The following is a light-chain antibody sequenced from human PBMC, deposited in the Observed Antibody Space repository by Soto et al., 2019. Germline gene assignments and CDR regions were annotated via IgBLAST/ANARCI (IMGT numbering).Light chain of an antibody. CDR1: NSDVGNYNL. J-gene: IGLJ1*01. V-gene: IGLV2-23*01. CDR2: EGS. Sequence: QSVLTQPASVSGSPGQSITISCTGTNSDVGNYNLVSWYQQLPGKAPKLMIYEGSKRPSGISNRFSGSKSGNTASLTISGLQAEDEADYYCSSYARSNSDVFGIGTKLTVL. CDR3: SSYARSNSDV.